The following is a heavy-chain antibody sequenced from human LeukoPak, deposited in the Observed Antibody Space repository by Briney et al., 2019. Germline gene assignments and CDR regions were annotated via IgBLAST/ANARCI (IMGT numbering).Heavy chain of an antibody. CDR1: GFTFSSYS. CDR3: ARDLKGFNL. V-gene: IGHV3-7*04. J-gene: IGHJ5*02. Sequence: GGSLRLSCAASGFTFSSYSMNWVRQAPGKGLEWVANIKQDGSQEFYLDSVKGRFTISRDNGNNSLYLHMSRLRVEDTAVYYCARDLKGFNLWGQGALVTVSS. CDR2: IKQDGSQE.